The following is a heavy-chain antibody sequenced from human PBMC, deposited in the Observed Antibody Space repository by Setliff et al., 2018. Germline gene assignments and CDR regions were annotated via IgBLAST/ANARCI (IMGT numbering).Heavy chain of an antibody. CDR2: INPNSGGT. CDR3: ARRHLLSWFDS. V-gene: IGHV1-2*06. J-gene: IGHJ5*01. CDR1: GYTFTGYY. Sequence: ASVKVSCKASGYTFTGYYMHWVRQAPGQGLEWMGRINPNSGGTNYAQKVQGRVTMTRDTSISTAYMELSRLRSDDTAVYYCARRHLLSWFDSWGQGHLVTVSS.